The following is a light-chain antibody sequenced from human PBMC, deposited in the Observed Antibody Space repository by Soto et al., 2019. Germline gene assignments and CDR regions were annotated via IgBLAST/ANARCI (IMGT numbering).Light chain of an antibody. V-gene: IGLV1-40*01. CDR2: DNN. J-gene: IGLJ2*01. Sequence: QTVVTQPPSVSGAPGQRVTISCTGSSSNIGAGYDVHWYQQLPGTSPKLLIYDNNNRPSGVPDRFSGSKSGTSASLAITGLQAEDEADYYCQSYDSSSVVFGGGTKLTVL. CDR1: SSNIGAGYD. CDR3: QSYDSSSVV.